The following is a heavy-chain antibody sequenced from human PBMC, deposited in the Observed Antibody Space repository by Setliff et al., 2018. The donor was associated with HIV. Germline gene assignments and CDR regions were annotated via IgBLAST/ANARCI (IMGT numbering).Heavy chain of an antibody. CDR3: ARAHFHEAYYDSNAFDI. D-gene: IGHD3-22*01. CDR2: IYTSGST. CDR1: GASISSGSYY. Sequence: PSETLSLTCTVSGASISSGSYYWSWIRQPAGKGLEWIGRIYTSGSTNYNPSLKSRVTMSVDTSKNQFSLKLSSVTAADTAVYYCARAHFHEAYYDSNAFDIWGQGTMVTVSS. J-gene: IGHJ3*02. V-gene: IGHV4-61*02.